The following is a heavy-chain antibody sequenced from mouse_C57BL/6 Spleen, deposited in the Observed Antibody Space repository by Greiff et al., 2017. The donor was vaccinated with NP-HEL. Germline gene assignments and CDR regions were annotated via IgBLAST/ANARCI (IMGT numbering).Heavy chain of an antibody. V-gene: IGHV5-6*01. D-gene: IGHD1-1*01. CDR2: ISSGGSYT. J-gene: IGHJ1*03. CDR3: ARHLHYGSSYGYFDV. Sequence: EVMLVESGGDLVKPGGSLKLSCAASGFTFSSYGMSWVRQTPDKRLEWVATISSGGSYTYYPDSVKGRFTISRDNAKNTLYLQMSSLKSEDTAMYYCARHLHYGSSYGYFDVWGTGTTVTVSS. CDR1: GFTFSSYG.